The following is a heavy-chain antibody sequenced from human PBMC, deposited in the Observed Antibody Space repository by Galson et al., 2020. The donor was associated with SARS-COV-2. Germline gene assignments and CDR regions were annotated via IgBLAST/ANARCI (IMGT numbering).Heavy chain of an antibody. D-gene: IGHD6-13*01. CDR3: ARVGLGRYSSTTDAFDI. J-gene: IGHJ3*02. V-gene: IGHV4-61*02. CDR2: IYTSGST. CDR1: GGSISSGSYY. Sequence: SETLSLTCTVSGGSISSGSYYWSWIRQPAGKGLEWIGRIYTSGSTNYNPSLKSRVTISVATSKNQFSLKLSSVTAADTAVYYCARVGLGRYSSTTDAFDIWGQGTMVTVSS.